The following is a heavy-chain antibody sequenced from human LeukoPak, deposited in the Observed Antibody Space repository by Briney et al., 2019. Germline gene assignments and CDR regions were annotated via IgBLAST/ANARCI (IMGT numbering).Heavy chain of an antibody. CDR2: IDTAGRA. D-gene: IGHD6-19*01. Sequence: GRSLRLSCAASGFTFSIYDMHWVRQVTGKGLEWVSGIDTAGRAYYPDSVKGRFTMSRENAKDSLYLQMNSLTVGDTAVYFCARAVAGTHWLDPWGQGTLVTVSS. J-gene: IGHJ5*02. CDR1: GFTFSIYD. V-gene: IGHV3-13*01. CDR3: ARAVAGTHWLDP.